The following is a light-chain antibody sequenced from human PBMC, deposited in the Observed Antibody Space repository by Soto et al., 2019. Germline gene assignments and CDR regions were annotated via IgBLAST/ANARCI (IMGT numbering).Light chain of an antibody. J-gene: IGKJ5*01. CDR2: AAS. CDR1: QSISSY. Sequence: DIQMTQSPSSLSASVGDRVTITCRASQSISSYLNWYQQKPGKAPKLLIYAASSLQSGVPSRFSGSGSGTDFTLTISSLQPEDFETYYCQQSYSTPLTLGQGTRLEI. V-gene: IGKV1-39*01. CDR3: QQSYSTPLT.